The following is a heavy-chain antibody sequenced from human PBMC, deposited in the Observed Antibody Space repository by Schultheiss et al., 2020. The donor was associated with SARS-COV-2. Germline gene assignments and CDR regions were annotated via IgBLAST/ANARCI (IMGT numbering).Heavy chain of an antibody. D-gene: IGHD5-24*01. V-gene: IGHV3-30-3*01. CDR1: GFTFSGSA. J-gene: IGHJ3*02. CDR3: ARADLRDGHDAFDI. Sequence: GGSLRLSCAASGFTFSGSAMHWVRQASGKGLEWVAVISYDGSNKYYADSVKGRFTISRDNAKNSLYLQMNSLRAEDAAVYYCARADLRDGHDAFDIWGQGTMVTVSS. CDR2: ISYDGSNK.